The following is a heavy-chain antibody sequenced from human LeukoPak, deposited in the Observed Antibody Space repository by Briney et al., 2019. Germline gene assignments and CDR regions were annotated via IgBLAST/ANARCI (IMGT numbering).Heavy chain of an antibody. Sequence: ASVKVSCKASGYTFTGYYMHWVRQAPGQGPEWMGRINPNSGGTNYAQKFQGRVTMTRDTSISTAYMELSRLRSDDTAVYYCARGGVGYCSGGSCFQTFDPWGQGTLVTVSS. CDR2: INPNSGGT. CDR3: ARGGVGYCSGGSCFQTFDP. J-gene: IGHJ5*02. V-gene: IGHV1-2*06. D-gene: IGHD2-15*01. CDR1: GYTFTGYY.